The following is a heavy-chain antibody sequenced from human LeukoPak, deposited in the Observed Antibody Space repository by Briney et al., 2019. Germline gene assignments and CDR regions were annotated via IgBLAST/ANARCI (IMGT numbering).Heavy chain of an antibody. CDR3: ARDCSSTSCLTGV. Sequence: ASVKVSCKASGGTFSSYAISWVRQAPGQGLEWMGGIIPIFGTANYAQKFQGRVTITADESTSTAYMELSSLRSEDTAVYYCARDCSSTSCLTGVWGQGTTVTVSS. CDR2: IIPIFGTA. V-gene: IGHV1-69*13. D-gene: IGHD2-2*01. J-gene: IGHJ6*02. CDR1: GGTFSSYA.